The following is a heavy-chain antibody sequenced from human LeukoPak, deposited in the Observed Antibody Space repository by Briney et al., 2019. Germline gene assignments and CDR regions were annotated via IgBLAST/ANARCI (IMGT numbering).Heavy chain of an antibody. Sequence: GASVKVSCKPSGYSENFYGITWVRQVAGQGLEWMGWISAQHGQTEYAPNSQDRVTMTTDTYTNTAYMELRSLRSDDTAVYYCARVHYSGSYFDYWGQGTLVTVSS. CDR3: ARVHYSGSYFDY. J-gene: IGHJ4*02. CDR2: ISAQHGQT. D-gene: IGHD1-26*01. V-gene: IGHV1-18*01. CDR1: GYSENFYG.